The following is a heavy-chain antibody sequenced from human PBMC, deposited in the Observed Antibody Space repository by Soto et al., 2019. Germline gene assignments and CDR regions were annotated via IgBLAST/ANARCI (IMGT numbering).Heavy chain of an antibody. Sequence: ESGGGLVQPGGSLRLSCAASGFTFSSYAMSWVRQAPGKGLEWVSAISGSGGSTYYADSVKGRFTISRDNSKNTLYLQMNSLRAEDTAVYYCAKAILEEAAAISYFDYWGQGTLVTVSS. D-gene: IGHD2-2*01. V-gene: IGHV3-23*01. CDR1: GFTFSSYA. J-gene: IGHJ4*02. CDR3: AKAILEEAAAISYFDY. CDR2: ISGSGGST.